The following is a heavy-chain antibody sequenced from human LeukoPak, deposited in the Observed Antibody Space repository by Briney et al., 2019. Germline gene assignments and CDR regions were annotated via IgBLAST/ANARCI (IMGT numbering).Heavy chain of an antibody. Sequence: GGSLRLSCATSGFTFSTFWMHWVRQAPGKGLEWVSGISWNSGSIGYADSVKGRFTISRDNAKNSLYLQMNSLRAEDMALYYCAKDIGDYYDSSGPFDYWGQGTLVTVSS. V-gene: IGHV3-9*03. CDR1: GFTFSTFW. J-gene: IGHJ4*02. CDR3: AKDIGDYYDSSGPFDY. CDR2: ISWNSGSI. D-gene: IGHD3-22*01.